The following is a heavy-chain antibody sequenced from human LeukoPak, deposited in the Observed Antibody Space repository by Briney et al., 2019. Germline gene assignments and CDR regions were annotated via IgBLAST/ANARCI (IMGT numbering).Heavy chain of an antibody. CDR1: GYSFTNYW. CDR2: IYPDDSDT. D-gene: IGHD5-18*01. V-gene: IGHV5-51*01. Sequence: GESLKISCKGSGYSFTNYWIGWVRQMPGRGLEWMGIIYPDDSDTRYSPSFQGQVTISADKSISTAYLQWSSLKASDTAMYYCARLRGVDTAMVKYFDYWGQGTLVTVSS. J-gene: IGHJ4*02. CDR3: ARLRGVDTAMVKYFDY.